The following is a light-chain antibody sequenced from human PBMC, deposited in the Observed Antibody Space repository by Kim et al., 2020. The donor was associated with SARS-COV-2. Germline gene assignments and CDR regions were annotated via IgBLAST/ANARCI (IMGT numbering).Light chain of an antibody. Sequence: WSPGERATLSVRASHKMNSDLAGYQQKPGKAPRIVIYDASERATGIPDRFSGSGSGTDFTRTISSLEPEAFAVYYCQQRGDWPINVGPGTRLAIK. CDR1: HKMNSD. CDR2: DAS. J-gene: IGKJ5*01. V-gene: IGKV3-11*01. CDR3: QQRGDWPIN.